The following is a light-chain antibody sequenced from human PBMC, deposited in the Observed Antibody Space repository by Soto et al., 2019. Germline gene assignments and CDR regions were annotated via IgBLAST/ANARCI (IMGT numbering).Light chain of an antibody. V-gene: IGKV3-11*01. CDR3: QQRSNWAFT. CDR2: DAS. Sequence: EIVMTQSPATLSVSPGERATLSCRASHRVSSYLAWYQQKPGQAPRLLIYDASNRATGIPARFSGSGSGTDFTLTISSLEPEDFAVYYCQQRSNWAFTFGPGTKVDIK. J-gene: IGKJ3*01. CDR1: HRVSSY.